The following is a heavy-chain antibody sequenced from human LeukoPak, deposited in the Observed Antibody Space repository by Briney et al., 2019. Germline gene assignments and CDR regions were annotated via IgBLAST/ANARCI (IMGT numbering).Heavy chain of an antibody. CDR2: INHSGST. D-gene: IGHD3-10*01. CDR3: ARGAPLRVRGMFDP. CDR1: VESFSGYY. J-gene: IGHJ5*02. V-gene: IGHV4-34*01. Sequence: SETLSLTCAVYVESFSGYYWSCIRHPPGRGREWIGEINHSGSTNYNPSLKRRVTISVDTSKNQFSLKLSSVTAADTAVYYCARGAPLRVRGMFDPWGQGTLVTVSS.